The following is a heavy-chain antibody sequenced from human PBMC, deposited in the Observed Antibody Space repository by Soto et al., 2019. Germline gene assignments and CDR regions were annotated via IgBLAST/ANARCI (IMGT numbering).Heavy chain of an antibody. CDR2: IYYSGST. CDR1: GGSISSSSYY. D-gene: IGHD2-21*02. J-gene: IGHJ4*02. V-gene: IGHV4-39*01. CDR3: SSDKGTASNEYFVS. Sequence: SETLSLTCTVSGGSISSSSYYWGWIRQPPGKGLEWIGSIYYSGSTYYNPSLKSRVTISVDTSKNQFSLKLSSVTAADTAVYYCSSDKGTASNEYFVSRGQGPLVTV.